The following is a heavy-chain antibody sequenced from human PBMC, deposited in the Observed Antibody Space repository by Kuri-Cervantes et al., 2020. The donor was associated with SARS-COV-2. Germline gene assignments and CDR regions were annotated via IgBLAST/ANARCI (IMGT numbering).Heavy chain of an antibody. CDR2: ISYDGSSK. V-gene: IGHV3-30*04. J-gene: IGHJ4*02. D-gene: IGHD3-3*01. Sequence: GGSLRLSCAASGFTFSDSAMHWVRQAPGKGLEWVAFISYDGSSKDYADSVKGRFTISRDNSKNTLYLQVISLRAEDTALYYCAKDYFSDTSNYFDYWGQGALVTVSS. CDR1: GFTFSDSA. CDR3: AKDYFSDTSNYFDY.